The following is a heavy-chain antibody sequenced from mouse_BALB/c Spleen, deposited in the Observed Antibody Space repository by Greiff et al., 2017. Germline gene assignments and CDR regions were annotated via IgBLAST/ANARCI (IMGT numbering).Heavy chain of an antibody. J-gene: IGHJ1*01. CDR2: IYPYNGGT. CDR1: GYTFTDYN. D-gene: IGHD2-4*01. V-gene: IGHV1S29*02. Sequence: EVQLQQSGPELVKPGASVKISCKASGYTFTDYNMHWVKQSHGKSLEWIGYIYPYNGGTGYNQKFKSKATLTVDNSSSTAYMELRSLTSEDSAVYYCARWAIMITTGPPWYFDVWGAGTTVTVSS. CDR3: ARWAIMITTGPPWYFDV.